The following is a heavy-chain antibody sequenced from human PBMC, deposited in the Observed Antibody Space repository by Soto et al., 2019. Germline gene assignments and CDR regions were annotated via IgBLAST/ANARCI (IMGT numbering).Heavy chain of an antibody. V-gene: IGHV3-21*01. D-gene: IGHD6-6*01. CDR1: GFTFSSYS. Sequence: GGSLRLSCAASGFTFSSYSMNWVRQAPGKGLEWVSSISSSSSYIYYADSVKGRFTISRDNAKNSLYLQMNSLRAEDTAVYYCARVVEGGSSSSAPSDYWGQGTLVTVSS. J-gene: IGHJ4*02. CDR3: ARVVEGGSSSSAPSDY. CDR2: ISSSSSYI.